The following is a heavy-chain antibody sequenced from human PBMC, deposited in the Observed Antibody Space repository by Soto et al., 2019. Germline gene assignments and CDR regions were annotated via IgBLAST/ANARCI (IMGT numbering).Heavy chain of an antibody. Sequence: GGSLRLSCVASGFTFSGYSMIWVRQAPGMGLECLSFISHDGSPINYAVSVRGRFTISRDNAKNSLYLQMNSLRDEDTAVYYCARVSCCGLDRQYYMDVWGKGITVTVSS. J-gene: IGHJ6*03. CDR3: ARVSCCGLDRQYYMDV. D-gene: IGHD1-1*01. CDR1: GFTFSGYS. V-gene: IGHV3-48*02. CDR2: ISHDGSPI.